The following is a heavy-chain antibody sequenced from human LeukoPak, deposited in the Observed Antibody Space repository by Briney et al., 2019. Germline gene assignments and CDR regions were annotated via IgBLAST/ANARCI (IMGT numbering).Heavy chain of an antibody. Sequence: SETLSLTCTVSGASITTYYWTWIRQPPGKGLEGIGYIYHSGSTNYNPSLKRRVTISLDTSRNQFSLRLSSVTAADTAVYFCAREYSTSSEGDYFDYWGQGSLVTVSS. D-gene: IGHD6-6*01. J-gene: IGHJ4*02. CDR1: GASITTYY. CDR2: IYHSGST. V-gene: IGHV4-59*01. CDR3: AREYSTSSEGDYFDY.